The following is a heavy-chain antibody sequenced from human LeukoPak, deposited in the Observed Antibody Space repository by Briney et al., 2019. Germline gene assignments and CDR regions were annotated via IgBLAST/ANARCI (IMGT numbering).Heavy chain of an antibody. CDR3: ARDGDGYELDY. V-gene: IGHV4-61*01. D-gene: IGHD5-24*01. J-gene: IGHJ4*02. CDR1: GGSVSSGSYY. CDR2: IYYSGST. Sequence: SETLSLTCTVSGGSVSSGSYYWSWIRQPPGKGLEWFGYIYYSGSTNYNPSLKSRVTISVDTSKNQFSLKLSSVTAADTAVYYCARDGDGYELDYWGQGTLVTVSS.